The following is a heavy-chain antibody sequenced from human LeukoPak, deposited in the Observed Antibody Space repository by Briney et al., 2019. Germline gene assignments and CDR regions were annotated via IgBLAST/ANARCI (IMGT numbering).Heavy chain of an antibody. V-gene: IGHV1-69*13. CDR2: IIPIFGTA. Sequence: ASVKVSCKASGYTFTSYDINWVRQATGQGLEWMGGIIPIFGTANYAQKFQGRVTITADESTSTAYMELSSLRSEDTAVYYCARAGEVRTIFGVSWVYWGQGTLVTVSS. J-gene: IGHJ4*02. CDR1: GYTFTSYD. CDR3: ARAGEVRTIFGVSWVY. D-gene: IGHD3-3*01.